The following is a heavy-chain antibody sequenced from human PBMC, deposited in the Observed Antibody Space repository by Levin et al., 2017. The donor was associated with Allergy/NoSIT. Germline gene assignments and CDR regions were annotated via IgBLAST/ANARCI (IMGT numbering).Heavy chain of an antibody. V-gene: IGHV3-21*01. CDR3: ARGPEV. CDR1: GFTFSIYT. CDR2: ISTNSAYI. Sequence: NPGGSLRLSCAASGFTFSIYTMNWVCQAPGKGLEWISFISTNSAYIYYADSVRGRFTISRDNAKRSLYLQIDSLRDDDTAVYYCARGPEVWGQGTPVTVSS. J-gene: IGHJ4*02.